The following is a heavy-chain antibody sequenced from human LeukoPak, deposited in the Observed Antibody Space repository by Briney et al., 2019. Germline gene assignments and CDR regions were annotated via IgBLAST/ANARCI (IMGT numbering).Heavy chain of an antibody. CDR3: ARGTTVTYGMDV. Sequence: GASVKVSCKASGGTFSSYAISWVRQAPGQGLEWMGRIIPILGIANYAQKFQGRVTITADKSTSTAYMELSSLRSEDTAVYYCARGTTVTYGMDVWGQGTTVTVSS. CDR2: IIPILGIA. CDR1: GGTFSSYA. D-gene: IGHD4-17*01. V-gene: IGHV1-69*04. J-gene: IGHJ6*02.